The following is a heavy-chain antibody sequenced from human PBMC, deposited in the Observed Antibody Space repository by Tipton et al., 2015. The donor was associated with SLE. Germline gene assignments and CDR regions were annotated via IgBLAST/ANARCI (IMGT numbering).Heavy chain of an antibody. Sequence: QSGAEVKEPGASVKVSCQASGYTFSSYGISWMRQAPGQGLEWMGWISPYNGNTKYTQKVQDRVAMTTDTSTTTAYMELKSLRSDDTAVYYCARDVKRWLQIRAFDLWGQGTMVTVSS. V-gene: IGHV1-18*01. J-gene: IGHJ3*01. CDR1: GYTFSSYG. CDR3: ARDVKRWLQIRAFDL. CDR2: ISPYNGNT. D-gene: IGHD5-24*01.